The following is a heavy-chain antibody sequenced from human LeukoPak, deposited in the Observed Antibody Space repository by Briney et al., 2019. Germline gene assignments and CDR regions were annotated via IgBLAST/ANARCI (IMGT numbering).Heavy chain of an antibody. J-gene: IGHJ4*02. CDR1: GFTVTSNY. CDR2: IYNDGSRT. Sequence: GGSLRLSCAASGFTVTSNYMSWLRQARGKGLEWVSLIYNDGSRTYYADSVRGRFTISRDTSEGTVYLQMDSLRPEDTAVYYCATDGYHYFDYWGQGTLVTVSS. V-gene: IGHV3-53*01. CDR3: ATDGYHYFDY. D-gene: IGHD5-12*01.